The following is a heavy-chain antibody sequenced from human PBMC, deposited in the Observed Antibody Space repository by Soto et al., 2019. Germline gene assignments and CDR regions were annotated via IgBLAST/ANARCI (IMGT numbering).Heavy chain of an antibody. D-gene: IGHD3-10*01. J-gene: IGHJ6*02. Sequence: GGSLRLSCAASGFTFSNAWMSWVRQAQGKGLEWVGRIKSKTDGGTTDYAAPVKGRFTISRDDSKNTLYLQMNSLKTEDTAVYYCTTSRITMVRGASPYYGMDVWGQGTTVTVSS. CDR2: IKSKTDGGTT. CDR3: TTSRITMVRGASPYYGMDV. V-gene: IGHV3-15*01. CDR1: GFTFSNAW.